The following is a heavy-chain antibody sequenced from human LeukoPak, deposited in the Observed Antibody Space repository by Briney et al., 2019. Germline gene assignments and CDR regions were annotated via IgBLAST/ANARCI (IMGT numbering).Heavy chain of an antibody. Sequence: GGSLRLSCAASGFTFSGSAMHWVRQASGKGLEWVGRIRSKANSYATAYAASVKGRFTISRDDSKNTAYLQMNSLKTEDTAVYYCTRPRDCSGGSCYDYWGQGTLVTVSS. D-gene: IGHD2-15*01. CDR1: GFTFSGSA. V-gene: IGHV3-73*01. CDR2: IRSKANSYAT. J-gene: IGHJ4*02. CDR3: TRPRDCSGGSCYDY.